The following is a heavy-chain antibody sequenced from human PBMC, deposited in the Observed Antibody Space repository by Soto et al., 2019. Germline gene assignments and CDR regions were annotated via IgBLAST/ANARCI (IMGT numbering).Heavy chain of an antibody. V-gene: IGHV3-21*04. Sequence: GGSLRLSCAASGFTFSSYSMNWVRQAPGKGLEWVSSISSSSSYIYYADSVKGRFTISRDNAKNTLYLQMNSLRAEDTAVYYCAKGADDYGDYGPDYYYYMDVWGKGTTVTVSS. J-gene: IGHJ6*03. CDR1: GFTFSSYS. CDR2: ISSSSSYI. D-gene: IGHD4-17*01. CDR3: AKGADDYGDYGPDYYYYMDV.